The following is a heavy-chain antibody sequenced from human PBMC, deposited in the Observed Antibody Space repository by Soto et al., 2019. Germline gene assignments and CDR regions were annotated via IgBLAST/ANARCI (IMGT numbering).Heavy chain of an antibody. CDR2: ISGSGGST. J-gene: IGHJ4*02. D-gene: IGHD3-3*01. Sequence: SGFTFSSYAMSWVRQAPGKVLEWVSAISGSGGSTYYADSVKGRFTISRDNSKNTLYLQMNSLRAEDTAVYYCAKDRGYDFWSGYFNDYWGQGTLVTVSS. CDR3: AKDRGYDFWSGYFNDY. CDR1: GFTFSSYA. V-gene: IGHV3-23*01.